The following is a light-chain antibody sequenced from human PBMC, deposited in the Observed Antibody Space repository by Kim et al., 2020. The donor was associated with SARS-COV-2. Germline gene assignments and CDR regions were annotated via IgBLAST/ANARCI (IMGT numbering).Light chain of an antibody. V-gene: IGLV3-9*01. CDR3: QVWDSSTAEV. J-gene: IGLJ2*01. Sequence: VALGQTARITCGRNNIGSKNVHWYQQKPGQAPVLVIYRDSNRPSGIPERFSGSNSGNTATLTISRAQAGDEADDYCQVWDSSTAEVFGGGTKLTVL. CDR2: RDS. CDR1: NIGSKN.